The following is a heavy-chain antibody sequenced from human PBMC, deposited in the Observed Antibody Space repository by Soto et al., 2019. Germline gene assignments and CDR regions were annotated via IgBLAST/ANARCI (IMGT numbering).Heavy chain of an antibody. CDR1: GGSISSYY. V-gene: IGHV4-59*08. CDR3: ARRYGGALDI. D-gene: IGHD3-10*01. J-gene: IGHJ3*02. CDR2: IYYSGSA. Sequence: PSETLSLTCTVSGGSISSYYWSWIRQPPGKGLEWIGYIYYSGSASYNPALKSRVTISADTSKNQFSLKLSSVTAADTAVYYCARRYGGALDIWGQGTMVTVSS.